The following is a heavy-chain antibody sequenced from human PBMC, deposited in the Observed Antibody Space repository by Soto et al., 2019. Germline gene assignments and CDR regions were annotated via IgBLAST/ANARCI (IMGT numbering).Heavy chain of an antibody. V-gene: IGHV3-30-3*01. D-gene: IGHD2-21*02. J-gene: IGHJ6*02. CDR1: GFTFCSYA. CDR3: AREVVVTAIHSPYGMDV. CDR2: ISYDGSNK. Sequence: PGGSLRLSCAASGFTFCSYAMHWVRQAPGKGLEWVAVISYDGSNKYYADSVKGRFTISRDNSKNTLYLQMNSLRAEDTAVYYCAREVVVTAIHSPYGMDVWGQGTTVTDSS.